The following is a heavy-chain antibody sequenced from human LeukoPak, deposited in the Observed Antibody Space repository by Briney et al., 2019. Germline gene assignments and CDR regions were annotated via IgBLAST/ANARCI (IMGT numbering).Heavy chain of an antibody. CDR2: IWPGDPDT. J-gene: IGHJ4*02. D-gene: IGHD2-8*01. Sequence: GESLKISCEGSGYSFYNYWIGWVRQMPGKGLEWMGIIWPGDPDTRYSPSFQGQVTISADKSISTAYLQWSSLKASDTAIYYCVRQSDCSNGICYRSEYWGQGTLVTVSS. CDR3: VRQSDCSNGICYRSEY. CDR1: GYSFYNYW. V-gene: IGHV5-51*01.